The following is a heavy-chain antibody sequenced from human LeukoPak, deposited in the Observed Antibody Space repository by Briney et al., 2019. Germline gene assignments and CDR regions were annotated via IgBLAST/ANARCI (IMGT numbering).Heavy chain of an antibody. V-gene: IGHV3-48*03. CDR1: GFTFSSYE. J-gene: IGHJ4*02. D-gene: IGHD4-17*01. CDR3: ARVNGDRYYFDY. CDR2: ISSSGSTI. Sequence: GGSLRLSCAASGFTFSSYEMNWARQAPGKGLEWVSYISSSGSTIYYADSVKGRFTISRDNAKNSLYLQMNSLRAEDTAVYYCARVNGDRYYFDYWGQGTLVTVSS.